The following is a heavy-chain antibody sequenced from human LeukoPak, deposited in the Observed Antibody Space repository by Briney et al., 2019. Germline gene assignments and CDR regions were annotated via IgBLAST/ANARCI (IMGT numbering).Heavy chain of an antibody. D-gene: IGHD1-26*01. J-gene: IGHJ4*02. CDR3: ARERSYVAMPGGNGYFDD. CDR2: IYYNGNT. CDR1: GGSISAGHF. V-gene: IGHV4-31*03. Sequence: SQTLSLTCNVSGGSISAGHFWTWIRQHREKGLEWIGNIYYNGNTNYNPSLKSRLTISVDTSKNQFSLKLRSVTAADTAVYYCARERSYVAMPGGNGYFDDWGQGTLVTVSS.